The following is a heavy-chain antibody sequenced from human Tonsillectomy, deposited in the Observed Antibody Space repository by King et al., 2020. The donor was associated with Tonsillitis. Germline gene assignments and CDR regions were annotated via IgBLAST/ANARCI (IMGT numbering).Heavy chain of an antibody. CDR1: GFTFSSYG. J-gene: IGHJ4*02. Sequence: VQLVESGGGVVQPGRSLRLSCAASGFTFSSYGMHWVRQAPGKGLEWVAVISYDGSNKYYADSVKGRFTISRDNSKNTLYLQMNSLRAEDTAVYYCAKDQGRYLDWLTYWGQGTLVTVSS. CDR3: AKDQGRYLDWLTY. V-gene: IGHV3-30*18. D-gene: IGHD3-9*01. CDR2: ISYDGSNK.